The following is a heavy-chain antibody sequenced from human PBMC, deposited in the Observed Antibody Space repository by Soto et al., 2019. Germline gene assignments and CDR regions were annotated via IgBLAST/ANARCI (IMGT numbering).Heavy chain of an antibody. CDR1: GFTFSDYY. J-gene: IGHJ3*02. CDR3: ARAMVYANHAFDI. D-gene: IGHD2-8*01. CDR2: ISSSGSTI. V-gene: IGHV3-11*01. Sequence: GGSLRLSCAASGFTFSDYYMSWIRQAPGKGLEWVSYISSSGSTIYYADSVKGRFTISRDNAKNSLYLQMNSLRAEDTAVYYCARAMVYANHAFDIWGQGTMVTVSS.